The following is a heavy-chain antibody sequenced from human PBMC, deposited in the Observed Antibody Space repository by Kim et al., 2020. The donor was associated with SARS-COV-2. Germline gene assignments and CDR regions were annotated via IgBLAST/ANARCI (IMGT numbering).Heavy chain of an antibody. V-gene: IGHV4-30-2*01. CDR1: GGSISSGGYS. J-gene: IGHJ4*02. CDR3: ARYSSSGAFDY. CDR2: IYHSGST. Sequence: SETLSLTCAVSGGSISSGGYSWSWIRQPPGKGLEWIGYIYHSGSTYYNPSLKSRVTISVDRSKNQFSLKLSSVTAADTAVYYCARYSSSGAFDYWGQGTLVTVSS. D-gene: IGHD6-6*01.